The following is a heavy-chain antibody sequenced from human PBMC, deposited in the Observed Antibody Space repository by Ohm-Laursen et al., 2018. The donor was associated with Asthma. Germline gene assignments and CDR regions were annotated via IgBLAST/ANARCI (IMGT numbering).Heavy chain of an antibody. J-gene: IGHJ6*02. CDR1: GFTFSSYG. CDR2: ISNDGSNK. V-gene: IGHV3-30*18. D-gene: IGHD4-17*01. Sequence: SLRLSCSASGFTFSSYGMHWVRQAPGKGLEWVAVISNDGSNKYYADSVKGRFTISRDNSKNTLYLQMNSLRAEDTAVYYCAKGNTVSYYYYYGMDVWGQGTTVTVSS. CDR3: AKGNTVSYYYYYGMDV.